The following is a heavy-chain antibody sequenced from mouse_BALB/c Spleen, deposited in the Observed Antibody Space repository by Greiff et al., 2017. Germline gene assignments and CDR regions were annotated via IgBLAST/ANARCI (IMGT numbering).Heavy chain of an antibody. CDR2: IRNKANGYTT. D-gene: IGHD2-4*01. V-gene: IGHV7-3*02. CDR3: ARDMSMITTWFAY. CDR1: GFTFTDYY. J-gene: IGHJ3*01. Sequence: EVKVVESGGGLVQPGGSLRLSCATSGFTFTDYYMSWVRQPPGKALEWLGFIRNKANGYTTEYSASVKGRFTISRDNSQSILYLQMNTLRAEDSATYYCARDMSMITTWFAYWGQGTLVTVSA.